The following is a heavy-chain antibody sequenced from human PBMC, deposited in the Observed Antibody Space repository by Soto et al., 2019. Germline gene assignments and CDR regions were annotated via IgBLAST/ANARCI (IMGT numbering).Heavy chain of an antibody. Sequence: PGGSLRLSCAASGLIFSNYKMHWVRQAPGKGLVWVSRINTDGSITDYADSVKGRFTVSRDNAKNTMYLQMNSLTADDTAVYYCARDTNGLHYWGQGTRVTVSS. CDR3: ARDTNGLHY. V-gene: IGHV3-74*01. CDR1: GLIFSNYK. J-gene: IGHJ4*02. D-gene: IGHD2-8*01. CDR2: INTDGSIT.